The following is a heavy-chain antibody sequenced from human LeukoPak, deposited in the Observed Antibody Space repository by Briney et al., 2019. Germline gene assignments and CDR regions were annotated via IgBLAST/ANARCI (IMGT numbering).Heavy chain of an antibody. CDR1: GYTFTSYG. J-gene: IGHJ6*03. D-gene: IGHD3-3*01. CDR3: ARDGVPLYYDFWSGYSYYYYMDV. Sequence: ASVKVSCKASGYTFTSYGISWVRQAPGQGLEWMGWISAYNGNTNYAQKLQGRGTMTTDTSTSTAYMELRSLRSDDTAVYYCARDGVPLYYDFWSGYSYYYYMDVWGKGTTVTVSS. CDR2: ISAYNGNT. V-gene: IGHV1-18*01.